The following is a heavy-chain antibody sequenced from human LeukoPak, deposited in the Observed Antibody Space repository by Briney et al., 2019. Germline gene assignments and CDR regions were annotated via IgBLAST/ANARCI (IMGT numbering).Heavy chain of an antibody. CDR2: FDPEDGET. D-gene: IGHD3-10*01. CDR3: ATVRGANEPSFDY. CDR1: GYTLTELS. J-gene: IGHJ4*02. V-gene: IGHV1-24*01. Sequence: SVKVSCKVSGYTLTELSMHWVRQAPGKGLERMGGFDPEDGETIYAQKFQGRVTMTEDTSTDTAYMELSSLRSEDTAVYYCATVRGANEPSFDYWGQGTLVTVSS.